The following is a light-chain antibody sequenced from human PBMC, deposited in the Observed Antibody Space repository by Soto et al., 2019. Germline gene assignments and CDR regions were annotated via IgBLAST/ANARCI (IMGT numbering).Light chain of an antibody. CDR1: SSDVGGYKY. V-gene: IGLV2-14*01. CDR2: EVS. J-gene: IGLJ1*01. CDR3: NSYTSSSSFV. Sequence: SALTQPASVSGSPGQSITISCTGTSSDVGGYKYVSWYQQHPGKAPKLMIYEVSNRPSGVSDRFSGSKSGNTASLAISGLQPEDEADYYCNSYTSSSSFVFGTGTKLTVL.